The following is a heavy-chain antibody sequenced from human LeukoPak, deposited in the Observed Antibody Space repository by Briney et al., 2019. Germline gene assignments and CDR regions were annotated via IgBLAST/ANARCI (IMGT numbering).Heavy chain of an antibody. CDR3: AAVRSTPDAFDI. Sequence: GGSLRLSCAASGFTFSTYAMTRVRQAPGKGLEWVAVISYDGSNKYYADSVKGRFTISRDNSKNTLYLQMNSLRAEDTAVYYCAAVRSTPDAFDIWGQGTMVTVSS. CDR2: ISYDGSNK. D-gene: IGHD2-15*01. CDR1: GFTFSTYA. J-gene: IGHJ3*02. V-gene: IGHV3-30*03.